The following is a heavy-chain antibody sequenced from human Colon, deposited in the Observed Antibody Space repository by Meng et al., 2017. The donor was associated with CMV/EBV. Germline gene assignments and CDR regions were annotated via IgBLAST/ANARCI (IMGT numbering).Heavy chain of an antibody. CDR3: TGGGY. J-gene: IGHJ4*02. D-gene: IGHD3-16*01. CDR1: GFSFCNSW. Sequence: EVQLWGCGGGLVQPGVSLRLSCAASGFSFCNSWMFWVRQAPARGLEWTANVKPDGSDKFYVDSVKGRFTISRDNAKNSLYLQMNSLRVEDTAVYYCTGGGYWGQGILVTVSS. CDR2: VKPDGSDK. V-gene: IGHV3-7*02.